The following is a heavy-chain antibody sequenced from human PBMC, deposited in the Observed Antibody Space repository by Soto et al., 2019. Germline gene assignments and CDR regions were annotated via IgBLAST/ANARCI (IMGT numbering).Heavy chain of an antibody. CDR1: GFTFSSYG. J-gene: IGHJ6*02. V-gene: IGHV3-33*01. Sequence: QVQLVESGGGVVQPGRSLRLSCAASGFTFSSYGMHWVRQAPGKGLEWVAVIWYDGSNKYYADSVKGRFTISRDNSKNTLYLQMNSLRAEDTAVYYCARDTLRAGGHGMDVWGQGTTVTVSS. CDR3: ARDTLRAGGHGMDV. D-gene: IGHD3-10*01. CDR2: IWYDGSNK.